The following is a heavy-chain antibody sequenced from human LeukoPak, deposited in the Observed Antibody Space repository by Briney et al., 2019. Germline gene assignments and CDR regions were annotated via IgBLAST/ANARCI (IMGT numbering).Heavy chain of an antibody. CDR1: GGSFSGYY. CDR3: ARLGPGNSEVDY. V-gene: IGHV4-34*01. D-gene: IGHD4-23*01. CDR2: INHSGST. J-gene: IGHJ4*02. Sequence: SETLPLTCAVHGGSFSGYYWSWIRQPPGKGLEWIGEINHSGSTNYNPSLKSRVTISVDTSKNQFSLKLSSVTAADTAVYYCARLGPGNSEVDYWGQGTLVTVSS.